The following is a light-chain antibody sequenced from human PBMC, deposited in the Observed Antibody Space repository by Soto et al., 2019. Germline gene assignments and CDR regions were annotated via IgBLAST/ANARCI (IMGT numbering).Light chain of an antibody. Sequence: IVLTQSPGTLSLSPGERATLYCRASQIVGSNYLAWYQQKPGQTPRLLIYGSSSRASGIPDRFSGSASGTDFTLTISRLEPEDFAVYYCQQYARSPWTFGQGTKVDIK. J-gene: IGKJ1*01. V-gene: IGKV3-20*01. CDR3: QQYARSPWT. CDR1: QIVGSNY. CDR2: GSS.